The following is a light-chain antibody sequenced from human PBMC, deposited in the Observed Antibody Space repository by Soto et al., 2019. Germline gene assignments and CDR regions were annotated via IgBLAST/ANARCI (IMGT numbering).Light chain of an antibody. V-gene: IGKV3D-15*01. CDR1: QSVGSS. CDR3: QQYYNWPRT. Sequence: EIVMTQSPATLSVSPGERATLSCRASQSVGSSLAWYQQKPGQAPRLLIYGASTRASGIPARISGSGSGTEFTLTISSLRSEDFAVYFCQQYYNWPRTFGQGTKVDIK. J-gene: IGKJ1*01. CDR2: GAS.